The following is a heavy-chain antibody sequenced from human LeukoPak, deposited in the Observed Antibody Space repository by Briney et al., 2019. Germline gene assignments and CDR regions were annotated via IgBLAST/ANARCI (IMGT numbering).Heavy chain of an antibody. J-gene: IGHJ4*02. V-gene: IGHV4-39*01. CDR1: GGSISSNTYF. CDR3: ARLAYCSGGSCHHDY. D-gene: IGHD2-15*01. Sequence: SETLSLTCTVSGGSISSNTYFWAWIHQPPGKGLEWIGTIYYSGSTYYNPSLNSRVTISVDTSKNQFSLKVTSVTAADTAVYYCARLAYCSGGSCHHDYWGQGTLVTVSS. CDR2: IYYSGST.